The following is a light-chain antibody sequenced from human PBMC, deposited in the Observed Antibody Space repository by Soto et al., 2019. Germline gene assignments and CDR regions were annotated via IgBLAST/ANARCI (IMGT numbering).Light chain of an antibody. CDR2: KAS. CDR1: QTISSW. J-gene: IGKJ1*01. V-gene: IGKV1-5*03. CDR3: QQYNSYSEA. Sequence: IPVPLSPSTLCGSMRDRDTISCRASQTISSWLAWYQQKPGKAPKLLIYKASTLKSGVPSRFSGSGSGTEFTLTISSLQPDDFATYYCQQYNSYSEAFAQGTKVDI.